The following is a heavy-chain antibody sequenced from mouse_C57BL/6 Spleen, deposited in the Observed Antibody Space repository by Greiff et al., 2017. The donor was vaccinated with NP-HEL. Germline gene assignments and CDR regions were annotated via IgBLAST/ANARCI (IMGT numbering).Heavy chain of an antibody. Sequence: QVQLQQSGAELVKPGASVKISCKASGYAFSSYWMNWVKQRPGKGLEWIGQIYPGDGDTNYNGKFKGKATLTADKSSSTAYMQLSSLTSEDSAVYFCARDEALYYEYEGGDFAYWGQGTLVTVSA. J-gene: IGHJ3*01. CDR3: ARDEALYYEYEGGDFAY. CDR1: GYAFSSYW. V-gene: IGHV1-80*01. D-gene: IGHD2-4*01. CDR2: IYPGDGDT.